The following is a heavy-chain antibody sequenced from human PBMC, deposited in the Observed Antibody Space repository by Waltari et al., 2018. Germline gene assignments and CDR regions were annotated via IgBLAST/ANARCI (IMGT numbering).Heavy chain of an antibody. CDR2: IYHTGSS. CDR3: AEEGNTTAGLFDS. D-gene: IGHD6-25*01. CDR1: GHSVNNDFY. J-gene: IGHJ4*02. Sequence: QVQLRESGPGLVRSSETLSLTCTVSGHSVNNDFYWAWIRQSPGGGLEWIASIYHTGSSTYNSSLKSRVSISTDMSTKQFFLTLTHLTAADTAVYYCAEEGNTTAGLFDSWGQGTLVTVSS. V-gene: IGHV4-38-2*02.